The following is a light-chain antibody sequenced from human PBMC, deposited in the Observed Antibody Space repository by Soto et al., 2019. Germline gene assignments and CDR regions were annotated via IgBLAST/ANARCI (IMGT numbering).Light chain of an antibody. CDR2: GAS. CDR3: QQYNNWPPYT. CDR1: QNVSSN. Sequence: TQSPGALSLSPGERATLSCRASQNVSSNLLVWYQQHPGQAPRLLIYGASTRATGIPARFSGGGSGTEFTLTISSLQSEDFAVYYCQQYNNWPPYTFGQGTKVDI. V-gene: IGKV3-15*01. J-gene: IGKJ1*01.